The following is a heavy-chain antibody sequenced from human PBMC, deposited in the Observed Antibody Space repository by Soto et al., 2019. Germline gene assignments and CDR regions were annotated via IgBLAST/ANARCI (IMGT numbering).Heavy chain of an antibody. Sequence: GGSLRLSCAASGFTFSSYAMSWVRQAPGKGLEWVSAISGSGGSTYYADSVKGRFTISRDNSKNTLYLQMNSLRAEDTAVYYCAKYTIRGAVAVDDAFDIWGQGTMVTVSS. CDR1: GFTFSSYA. J-gene: IGHJ3*02. CDR3: AKYTIRGAVAVDDAFDI. V-gene: IGHV3-23*01. CDR2: ISGSGGST. D-gene: IGHD6-19*01.